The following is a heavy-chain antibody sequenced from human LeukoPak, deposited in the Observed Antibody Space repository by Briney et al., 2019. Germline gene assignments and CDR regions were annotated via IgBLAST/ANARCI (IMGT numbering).Heavy chain of an antibody. CDR2: IWYDGSNK. CDR3: ARDHAAGTMEGAFDI. Sequence: GRSLRLSCAASGFTFSSYGMHWVRQAPGKGLEWVAVIWYDGSNKYYADSVKGRFTISRDNSKNTLYLQMNSLRVEDTAVYYCARDHAAGTMEGAFDIWGQGTMVTVSS. V-gene: IGHV3-33*01. CDR1: GFTFSSYG. D-gene: IGHD6-13*01. J-gene: IGHJ3*02.